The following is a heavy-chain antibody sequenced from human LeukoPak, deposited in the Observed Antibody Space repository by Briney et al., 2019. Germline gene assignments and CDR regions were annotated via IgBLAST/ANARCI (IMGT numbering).Heavy chain of an antibody. D-gene: IGHD3-22*01. V-gene: IGHV3-23*01. CDR3: AKELRSDSSAYSYFDY. CDR1: GFTFSSYA. J-gene: IGHJ4*02. Sequence: AGGSLRLSCAASGFTFSSYAMTWVRQAPGKGLEWVLGISVSGGSTYYADSVKGRFTISRDNSKNTLYLQMDSLRAEDTAVYYCAKELRSDSSAYSYFDYWGQGTPVTVSS. CDR2: ISVSGGST.